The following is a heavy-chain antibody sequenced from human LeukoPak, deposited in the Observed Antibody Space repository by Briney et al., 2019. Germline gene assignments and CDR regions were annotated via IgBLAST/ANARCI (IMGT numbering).Heavy chain of an antibody. J-gene: IGHJ3*02. CDR3: AREVSEWFGEGDLGAFDI. V-gene: IGHV3-21*01. CDR2: ISSSSSYI. Sequence: GGSLRLSCAASGFTFSSYSMNWVRQAPGKGLEWVSSISSSSSYIYYADSVKSRFTISRDNAKNSLYLQMNSLRAEDTAVYYCAREVSEWFGEGDLGAFDIWGQGTMVTVSS. CDR1: GFTFSSYS. D-gene: IGHD3-10*01.